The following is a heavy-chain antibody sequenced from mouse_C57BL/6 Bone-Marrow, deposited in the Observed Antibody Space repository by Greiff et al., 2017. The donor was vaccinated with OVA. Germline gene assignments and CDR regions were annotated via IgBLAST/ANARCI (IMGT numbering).Heavy chain of an antibody. D-gene: IGHD2-4*01. CDR2: IDPENGDT. Sequence: VQLQQSGAELVRPGASVKLSCTASGFNIKDDYMHWVKQRPEQGLEWIGWIDPENGDTEYASKFQGKATITADTSSNTAYLQLSSLTSEDTAVYYCTTYDSPYAMDYWGQGTSVTVSS. CDR1: GFNIKDDY. V-gene: IGHV14-4*01. J-gene: IGHJ4*01. CDR3: TTYDSPYAMDY.